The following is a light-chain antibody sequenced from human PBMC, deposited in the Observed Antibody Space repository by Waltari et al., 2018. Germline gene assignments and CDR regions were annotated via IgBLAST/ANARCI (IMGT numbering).Light chain of an antibody. CDR2: EVS. V-gene: IGKV2D-29*01. CDR1: QSLPHSDGKTF. Sequence: DIVMTQTPLPLSVTPGQPASTSCKSSQSLPHSDGKTFLYWYLQKACQPPHLLIYEVSNRFSGVPDRFSGSGSGTDFTLKISRVEAEDVGVYYCMHSLQYPRTFGQGTKVDIK. CDR3: MHSLQYPRT. J-gene: IGKJ1*01.